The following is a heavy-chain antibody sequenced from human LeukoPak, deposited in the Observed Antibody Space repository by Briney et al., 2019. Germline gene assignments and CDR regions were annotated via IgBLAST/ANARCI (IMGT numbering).Heavy chain of an antibody. CDR2: VYYSGST. D-gene: IGHD6-13*01. CDR1: GGSISTYY. Sequence: SETLSLTCTVSGGSISTYYWSWIRQPPGKGLEWIGNVYYSGSTNYNPSLKSRVTMSVDTSKNQFSLKLSSVTAADTAVYYCAREGIAATGTLVWGQGTLVTVSS. CDR3: AREGIAATGTLV. J-gene: IGHJ4*02. V-gene: IGHV4-59*12.